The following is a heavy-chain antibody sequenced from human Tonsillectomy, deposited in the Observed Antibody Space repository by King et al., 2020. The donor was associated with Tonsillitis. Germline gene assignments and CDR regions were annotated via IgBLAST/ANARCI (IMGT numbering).Heavy chain of an antibody. CDR2: TSFDGYNK. J-gene: IGHJ2*01. CDR3: AKVEGRTAAPGWYFDL. D-gene: IGHD6-13*01. CDR1: GFTFSSYD. Sequence: VQLVESGGGVVQPGRSLRLSCVASGFTFSSYDMHWVRQAPGKGLEWVAVTSFDGYNKDYADSVKGRFTISRDNSKNTLYLQMNSLRGDDTAVYYCAKVEGRTAAPGWYFDLWGRGTLVTVSS. V-gene: IGHV3-30*18.